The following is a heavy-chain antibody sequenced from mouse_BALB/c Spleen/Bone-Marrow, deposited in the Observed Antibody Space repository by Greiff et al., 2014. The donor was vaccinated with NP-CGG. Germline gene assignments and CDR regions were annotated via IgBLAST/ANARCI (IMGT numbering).Heavy chain of an antibody. V-gene: IGHV2-2*02. CDR2: IWSGGST. J-gene: IGHJ4*01. Sequence: QVQLQQSGPGLVQPSQSLSITCTVSGFSLTTYGVHWVRQSPGKGLEWLGVIWSGGSTDYNAAFISRLSITKDNSKSQVFFKMNSLLANDTAIYYCARNLYYGSSLYAMDYWGQGTSVTVSS. CDR1: GFSLTTYG. D-gene: IGHD1-1*01. CDR3: ARNLYYGSSLYAMDY.